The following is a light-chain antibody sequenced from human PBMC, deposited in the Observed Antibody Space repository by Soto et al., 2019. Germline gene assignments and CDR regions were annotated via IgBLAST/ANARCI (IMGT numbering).Light chain of an antibody. CDR3: GAWDDSLNGVL. CDR2: SDN. J-gene: IGLJ2*01. V-gene: IGLV1-44*01. CDR1: SSNIGRNS. Sequence: QSVLTQPPSASGTPGQRVTISCSGSSSNIGRNSVNWYQHVPGTAPKLLIYSDNQRPSGVPDRFSGSRSGASVSLAISGLHSEDEADYYCGAWDDSLNGVLFGGGTKLIVL.